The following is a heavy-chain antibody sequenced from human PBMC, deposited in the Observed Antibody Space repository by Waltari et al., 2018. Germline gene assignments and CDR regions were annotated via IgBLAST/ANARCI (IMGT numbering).Heavy chain of an antibody. CDR1: VDSMSTSDY. J-gene: IGHJ4*02. D-gene: IGHD1-1*01. V-gene: IGHV4-4*02. CDR2: VRGDGKT. CDR3: ARDRGRGLYLDT. Sequence: QLQESGPGLVKPSGTLSLLWPVSVDSMSTSDYWSWVRQPPGKGLEWIGQVRGDGKTNYNPSFASRVTMSLDTSTYHFALKLTSATAADTALYYCARDRGRGLYLDTWGQGTLVTVSP.